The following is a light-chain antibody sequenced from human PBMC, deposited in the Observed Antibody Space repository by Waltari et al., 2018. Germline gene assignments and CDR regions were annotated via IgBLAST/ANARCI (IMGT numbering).Light chain of an antibody. CDR2: DAS. CDR3: QQRSNWHT. J-gene: IGKJ2*01. V-gene: IGKV3-11*01. CDR1: QNVDNY. Sequence: EIVLTQSPGTVSLSPGERATLSCRASQNVDNYVAWYQQRPGQTPKLLIYDASNRATGVPARFSGSGSGTDFTLTISSLEPDDFAVYYCQQRSNWHTFGQGTRLEIK.